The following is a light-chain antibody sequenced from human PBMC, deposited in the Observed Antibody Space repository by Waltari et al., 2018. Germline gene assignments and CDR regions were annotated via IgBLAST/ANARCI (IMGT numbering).Light chain of an antibody. CDR1: QSLFYTSNHKNY. CDR2: WAS. Sequence: DIVLTQSPESLAVSLGERATINCKSSQSLFYTSNHKNYLAWFQQKPGQPPRLLIFWASTRESGVPDRFSASGSGTDCALTISSLQAEDVAVYYCQQYSSWTFGQGTRVDIK. V-gene: IGKV4-1*01. J-gene: IGKJ1*01. CDR3: QQYSSWT.